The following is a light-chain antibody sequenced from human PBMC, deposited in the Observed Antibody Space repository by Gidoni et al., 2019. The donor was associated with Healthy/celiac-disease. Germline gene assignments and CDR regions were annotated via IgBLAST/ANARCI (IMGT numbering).Light chain of an antibody. J-gene: IGLJ2*01. CDR1: QLGDKY. CDR3: QAWDSSTVV. Sequence: SYALTQPPSVSVSPGQTASITCSGDQLGDKYACWYQQKPGQSPVLVIYQDSKRPSGIPERFSGYNSGNTATLTISGTQAMDEADYYCQAWDSSTVVFGGGTKLTVL. CDR2: QDS. V-gene: IGLV3-1*01.